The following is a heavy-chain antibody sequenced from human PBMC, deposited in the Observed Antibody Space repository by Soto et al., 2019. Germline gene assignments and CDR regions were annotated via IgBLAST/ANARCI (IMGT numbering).Heavy chain of an antibody. J-gene: IGHJ4*02. CDR2: VSGSYST. CDR1: GFTFSSYV. Sequence: EVQLLESGGGLVQPGGSLRLSCAASGFTFSSYVMSWVRQAPGKGLEWVSAVSGSYSTYYAGSVKGRFTISRDNSKNTLYLQMNSLRAEDTAVYYCAKDHLGYNNPFDYWGQGTLVTVSS. D-gene: IGHD1-1*01. CDR3: AKDHLGYNNPFDY. V-gene: IGHV3-23*01.